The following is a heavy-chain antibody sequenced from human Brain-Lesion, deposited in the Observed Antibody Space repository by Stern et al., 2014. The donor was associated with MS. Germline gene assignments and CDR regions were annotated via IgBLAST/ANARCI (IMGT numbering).Heavy chain of an antibody. CDR3: AGEEDIRYCSGGSCTGNWFDP. CDR2: IYYRGNT. V-gene: IGHV4-39*01. CDR1: GGSVSSTSYA. J-gene: IGHJ5*02. D-gene: IGHD2-15*01. Sequence: VQLVESGPGLVKPSETLSLTCTVAGGSVSSTSYAWAWIRQPPGKGLEWIGTIYYRGNTYYSPSLKSRLTISLDTSKNPFSLQRGSVTAADTAVYYCAGEEDIRYCSGGSCTGNWFDPWGQGTLVTVSS.